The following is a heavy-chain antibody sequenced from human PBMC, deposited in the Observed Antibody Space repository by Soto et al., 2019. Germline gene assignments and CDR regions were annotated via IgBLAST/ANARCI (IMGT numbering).Heavy chain of an antibody. CDR2: IYPDDSDT. CDR1: GYSFTTYW. Sequence: PGESLKISCKGSGYSFTTYWIGWVRQMPGKGLEWMGIIYPDDSDTRYSPSFQGQVTISADKSINTAYLQWSSLKASDTAMYYCARSPFWSGYSGAFDIWGQGTMVTVSS. D-gene: IGHD3-3*01. V-gene: IGHV5-51*01. CDR3: ARSPFWSGYSGAFDI. J-gene: IGHJ3*02.